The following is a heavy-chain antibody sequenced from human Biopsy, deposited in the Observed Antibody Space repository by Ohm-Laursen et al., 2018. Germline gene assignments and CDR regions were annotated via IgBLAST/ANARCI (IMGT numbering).Heavy chain of an antibody. D-gene: IGHD3-22*01. CDR1: GDSIIGGGYY. Sequence: TLSLTCIVSGDSIIGGGYYWTWIRQHPEKGLEWLGYIFFSGDTHYNPSLRSRVDISSDMSKNEFYLRLYSVTAADTAVYYCARGDYFDSNGYFWFDPWGQGTLVTVSS. CDR2: IFFSGDT. CDR3: ARGDYFDSNGYFWFDP. V-gene: IGHV4-31*03. J-gene: IGHJ5*02.